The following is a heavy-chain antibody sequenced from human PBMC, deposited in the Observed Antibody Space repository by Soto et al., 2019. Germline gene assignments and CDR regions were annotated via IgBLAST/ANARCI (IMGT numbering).Heavy chain of an antibody. CDR2: IDTAGHT. J-gene: IGHJ6*02. CDR1: GFTFRTYD. Sequence: GGSLRLSCVASGFTFRTYDMHWVRQPTGEGLEWISTIDTAGHTYYLGSVKGRFTVSRENAENSLYLQMNSLGVGDTAVYYCARERYYGLGSYSYYYGMDAWGQGTPVPVSS. V-gene: IGHV3-13*01. D-gene: IGHD3-10*01. CDR3: ARERYYGLGSYSYYYGMDA.